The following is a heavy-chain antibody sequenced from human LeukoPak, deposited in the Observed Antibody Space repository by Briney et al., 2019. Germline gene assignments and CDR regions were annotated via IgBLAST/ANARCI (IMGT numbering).Heavy chain of an antibody. CDR3: ARESEPSGWCDY. J-gene: IGHJ4*02. CDR2: ISGYGGST. D-gene: IGHD6-19*01. V-gene: IGHV3-43*02. CDR1: GFIFDNYA. Sequence: GGSLRLSCAAPGFIFDNYAIHWVRQAPGKGLEGVSLISGYGGSTFYADSVRGRCTIYRDNPGKSLSLQMSSPRSEDTALYYCARESEPSGWCDYWGQGTLVTVSS.